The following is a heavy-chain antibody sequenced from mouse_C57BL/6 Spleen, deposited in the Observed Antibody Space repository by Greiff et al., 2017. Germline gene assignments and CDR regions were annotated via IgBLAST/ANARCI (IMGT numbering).Heavy chain of an antibody. CDR2: ISYDGSN. CDR3: ASEYDYDKTWFAY. V-gene: IGHV3-6*01. J-gene: IGHJ3*01. D-gene: IGHD2-4*01. Sequence: ESGPGLVKPSQSLSLTCSVTGYSITSGYYWNWIRQFPGNKLEWMGYISYDGSNNYNPSLKNRISITRDTSKNQFFLKLNSVTTEDTATYYCASEYDYDKTWFAYWGQGTLVTVAA. CDR1: GYSITSGYY.